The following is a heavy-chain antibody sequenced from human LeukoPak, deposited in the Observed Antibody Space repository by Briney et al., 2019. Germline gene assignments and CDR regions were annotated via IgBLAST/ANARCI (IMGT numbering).Heavy chain of an antibody. J-gene: IGHJ4*02. Sequence: SETLSLTCTVSGDSVSSISFYWSWIRQPPGKGLQYIGYIQYSGSTNYNPSLKSRVTISVDTSKNQFSLKLSSVTAADTAVYYCARYYDRSGYWSTPHFDYWGQGTLVTVSS. V-gene: IGHV4-61*01. CDR1: GDSVSSISFY. CDR2: IQYSGST. CDR3: ARYYDRSGYWSTPHFDY. D-gene: IGHD3-22*01.